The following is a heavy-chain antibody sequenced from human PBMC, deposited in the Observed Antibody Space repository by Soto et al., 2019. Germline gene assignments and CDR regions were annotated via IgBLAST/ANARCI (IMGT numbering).Heavy chain of an antibody. J-gene: IGHJ1*01. Sequence: SETLSLTCTVSGGSVTSANYYWSWIRQPPGKGLEWIGYVYYSGSSKYNPSLKSRVTISLATSKNQFSLKLTSVTAADTAVYYCARRDEVTSIGEYFQHWGQGTLVTVSS. D-gene: IGHD5-12*01. CDR2: VYYSGSS. V-gene: IGHV4-61*01. CDR1: GGSVTSANYY. CDR3: ARRDEVTSIGEYFQH.